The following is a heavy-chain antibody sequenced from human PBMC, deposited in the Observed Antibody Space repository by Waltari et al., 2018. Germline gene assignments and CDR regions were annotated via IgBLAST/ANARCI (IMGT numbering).Heavy chain of an antibody. Sequence: QVQLQQWGAGLLKPSETLSLTCAVYGGSFRGYYWSWIRQPPGQGLEWVGEINHSGSTNYNPSLKSRVTISVDTSKNQFSLKLSSVTAADTAVYYCARGGQYDCWSGYYNYYYYYGMDVWGQGTTVTVSS. J-gene: IGHJ6*02. V-gene: IGHV4-34*01. D-gene: IGHD3-3*01. CDR3: ARGGQYDCWSGYYNYYYYYGMDV. CDR2: INHSGST. CDR1: GGSFRGYY.